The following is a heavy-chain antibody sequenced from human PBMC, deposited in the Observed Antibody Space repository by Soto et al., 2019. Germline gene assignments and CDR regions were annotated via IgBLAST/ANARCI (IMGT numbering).Heavy chain of an antibody. CDR3: ARQVSYIAGGAIRWFDP. D-gene: IGHD6-13*01. CDR2: IYYSGST. CDR1: GGSASSGSYY. V-gene: IGHV4-61*01. Sequence: SETLSLTCTVSGGSASSGSYYWSWIRQPPGKALEWIGYIYYSGSTNYNPSLKSRVTISVDTSKNQFSLKLSSVTAADTAVYYCARQVSYIAGGAIRWFDPWGQGTLVTVSS. J-gene: IGHJ5*02.